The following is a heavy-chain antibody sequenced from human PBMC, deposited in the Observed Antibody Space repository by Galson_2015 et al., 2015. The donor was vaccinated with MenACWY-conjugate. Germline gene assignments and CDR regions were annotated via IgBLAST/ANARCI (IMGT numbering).Heavy chain of an antibody. V-gene: IGHV4-39*01. CDR2: IYYSGST. D-gene: IGHD2-2*01. CDR3: ARHDRTAPARSGAFDI. J-gene: IGHJ3*02. Sequence: TLSLTCTVSGGSISSSSYYWDWIRQPPGRGLEWIGTIYYSGSTYYNSSLKSRVTISADTSQNQFSLNLSSVTAADTAMYYCARHDRTAPARSGAFDIWGRGTMVTVSS. CDR1: GGSISSSSYY.